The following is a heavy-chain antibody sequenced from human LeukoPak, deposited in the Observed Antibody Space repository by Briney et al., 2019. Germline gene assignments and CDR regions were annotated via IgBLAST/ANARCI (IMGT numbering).Heavy chain of an antibody. CDR1: GFTFSSYA. D-gene: IGHD6-13*01. V-gene: IGHV3-30-3*01. Sequence: GGSLRLSCAASGFTFSSYAMHWVRQAPGKGLEWVAVISYDGSNKYYADSVKGRFTISRDNSKNTLYLQMNSLRAEDTAVYYCAKDQGIAALAAIDYWGQGTLVTVSS. CDR3: AKDQGIAALAAIDY. J-gene: IGHJ4*02. CDR2: ISYDGSNK.